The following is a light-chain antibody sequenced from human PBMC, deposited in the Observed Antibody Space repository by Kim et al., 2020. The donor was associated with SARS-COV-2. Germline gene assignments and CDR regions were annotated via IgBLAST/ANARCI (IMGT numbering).Light chain of an antibody. J-gene: IGLJ2*01. CDR2: KND. CDR1: TYNIGNNY. CDR3: AAWDDSLRGV. Sequence: PGQRVTISCSGRTYNIGNNYVSWYQQLPGMAPKLLIYKNDQRPSGVPDRFSGSKSGTSASLAISGLRSEDEADYYCAAWDDSLRGVFGGGTQLTVL. V-gene: IGLV1-47*01.